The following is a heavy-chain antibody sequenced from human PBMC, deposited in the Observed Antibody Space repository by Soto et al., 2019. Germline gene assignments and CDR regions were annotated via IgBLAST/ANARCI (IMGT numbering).Heavy chain of an antibody. V-gene: IGHV4-59*08. CDR2: IYYSGST. J-gene: IGHJ6*02. Sequence: SETLSLTYTVSGGSISSYYWSWIRQPPGKGLEWIGYIYYSGSTNYNPSLKSRVTISVDTSKNQFSLKLSSVTAADTAVYYYARLMVRGVRYYYYYYGMDVWGQGTTVTVSS. CDR3: ARLMVRGVRYYYYYYGMDV. CDR1: GGSISSYY. D-gene: IGHD3-10*01.